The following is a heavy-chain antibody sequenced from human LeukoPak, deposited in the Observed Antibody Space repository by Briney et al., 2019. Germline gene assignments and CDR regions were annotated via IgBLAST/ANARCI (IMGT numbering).Heavy chain of an antibody. CDR3: ARGLGYCSGGSCFGY. D-gene: IGHD2-15*01. Sequence: ASVKVSCKASGYTFTGYYIHWVRQAPGQGLEWMGWINFNGGGTNNAQKFQGRVTMTRNTSISTAYMELSSLRSEDTAVYYCARGLGYCSGGSCFGYWGQGTLVTVSS. CDR2: INFNGGGT. J-gene: IGHJ4*02. V-gene: IGHV1-2*02. CDR1: GYTFTGYY.